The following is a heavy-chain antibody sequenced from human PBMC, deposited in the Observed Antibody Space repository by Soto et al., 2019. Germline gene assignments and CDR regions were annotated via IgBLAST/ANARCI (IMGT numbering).Heavy chain of an antibody. D-gene: IGHD6-13*01. CDR2: ISGSGGST. Sequence: PGGSLRLSCAASGFTFSSYAMSWVRQAPGKGLEWVSAISGSGGSTYYADSVKGRFTISRDNSKNTLYLQMNSLRAEDTAVYYCAAPQARIAAAGNAYYYYGMDVWGQGTT. CDR3: AAPQARIAAAGNAYYYYGMDV. CDR1: GFTFSSYA. V-gene: IGHV3-23*01. J-gene: IGHJ6*02.